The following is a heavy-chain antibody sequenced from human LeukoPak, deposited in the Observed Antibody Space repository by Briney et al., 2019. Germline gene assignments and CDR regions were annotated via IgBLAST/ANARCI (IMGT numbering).Heavy chain of an antibody. D-gene: IGHD5-18*01. J-gene: IGHJ6*02. CDR3: AREGVQLWSANYYYYYGMDV. V-gene: IGHV3-48*01. Sequence: GGSLRLSCAASGFTFSSYSMNWVRQAPVKGLEWVSYISSSSSTIYYADSVKGRFTISRDNAKSSLYLQMNSLRAEDTAVYYCAREGVQLWSANYYYYYGMDVWGQGTTVTVSS. CDR2: ISSSSSTI. CDR1: GFTFSSYS.